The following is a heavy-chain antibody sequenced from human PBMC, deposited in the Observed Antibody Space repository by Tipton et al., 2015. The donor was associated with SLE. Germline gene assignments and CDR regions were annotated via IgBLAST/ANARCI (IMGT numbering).Heavy chain of an antibody. D-gene: IGHD3-9*01. Sequence: SLRLSCAASGFTFSSYAMSWVRQAPGKGLEWVSAISGSGGSTYYADSVKGRFTISRDNSKNTLYLQMNSLRAEDTAVYYCARVGYDILTGYGAFDIWGQGTMVTVSS. J-gene: IGHJ3*02. CDR2: ISGSGGST. V-gene: IGHV3-23*01. CDR3: ARVGYDILTGYGAFDI. CDR1: GFTFSSYA.